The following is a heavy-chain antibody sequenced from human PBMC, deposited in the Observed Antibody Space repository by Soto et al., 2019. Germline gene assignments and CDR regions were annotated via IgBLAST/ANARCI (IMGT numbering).Heavy chain of an antibody. CDR1: GFTFSSYA. V-gene: IGHV3-23*01. CDR3: AKDERQGRIMITFGGVIVTGPFDY. Sequence: PGGSLRLSCAASGFTFSSYAMSWVRQAPGKGLEWVSAISGSGGSTYYADSVKGRFTISRDNSKNTLYLQMNSLRAEDTAVYYCAKDERQGRIMITFGGVIVTGPFDYWGQGTLVTVSS. CDR2: ISGSGGST. D-gene: IGHD3-16*02. J-gene: IGHJ4*02.